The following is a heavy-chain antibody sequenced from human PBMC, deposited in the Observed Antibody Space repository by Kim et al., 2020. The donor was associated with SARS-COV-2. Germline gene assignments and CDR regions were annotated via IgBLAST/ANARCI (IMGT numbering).Heavy chain of an antibody. CDR3: ARGAYGDSYPYYFDY. CDR2: IIPIFGTA. J-gene: IGHJ4*02. D-gene: IGHD4-17*01. V-gene: IGHV1-69*13. CDR1: GGTFSSYA. Sequence: SVKVSCKASGGTFSSYAISWVRQAPGQGLEWMGGIIPIFGTANYAQKFQGRVTITADESTSTAYMELSSLRSEDTAVYYCARGAYGDSYPYYFDYWGQGTLVTVSS.